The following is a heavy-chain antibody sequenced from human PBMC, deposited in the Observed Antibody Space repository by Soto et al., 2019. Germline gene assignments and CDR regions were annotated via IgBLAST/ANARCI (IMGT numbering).Heavy chain of an antibody. D-gene: IGHD6-19*01. J-gene: IGHJ6*02. CDR1: GGSISSSSYY. CDR3: ARGSGIAVAGTYYYYGMDV. V-gene: IGHV4-39*01. Sequence: PSETLSLTFNFSGGSISSSSYYWGWIRQPPGKGLEWIGSIYYSGSPYYNPSLKSRVTISVDTSKNQFSLKLSSVTAADTAVYYCARGSGIAVAGTYYYYGMDVWGQGTTVT. CDR2: IYYSGSP.